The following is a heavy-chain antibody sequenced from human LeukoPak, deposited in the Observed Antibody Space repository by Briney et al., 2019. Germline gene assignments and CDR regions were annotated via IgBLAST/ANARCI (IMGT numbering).Heavy chain of an antibody. CDR1: GGSISSGDYY. Sequence: PSQTLSLTCTVSGGSISSGDYYWSWIRQPPGKGLEWIGYIYYSGSTYYNPSLKSRVTISVDTSKNQFSLKLSSVTAADTAVYYCARVVDYGDYGVWFDPWGQGTLVTVSS. CDR3: ARVVDYGDYGVWFDP. V-gene: IGHV4-30-4*01. CDR2: IYYSGST. J-gene: IGHJ5*02. D-gene: IGHD4-17*01.